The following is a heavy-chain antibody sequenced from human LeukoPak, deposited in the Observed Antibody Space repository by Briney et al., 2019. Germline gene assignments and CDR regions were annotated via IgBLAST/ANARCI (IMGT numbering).Heavy chain of an antibody. CDR3: ASYDYIWGSYRYGGYFDY. Sequence: PSETLSLTCAVYGGSFSGYYWSWIRQPPGKGLDRIGEINHSGSTNYNPSLKSRVTISVDTSKNQFSLKLSSVTAADTAVYYCASYDYIWGSYRYGGYFDYWGQGTLVTVSS. CDR1: GGSFSGYY. CDR2: INHSGST. D-gene: IGHD3-16*02. V-gene: IGHV4-34*01. J-gene: IGHJ4*02.